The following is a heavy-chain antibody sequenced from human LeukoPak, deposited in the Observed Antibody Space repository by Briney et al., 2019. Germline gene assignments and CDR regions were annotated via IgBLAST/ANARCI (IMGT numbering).Heavy chain of an antibody. CDR3: ARGTHSSSSSDWFDP. Sequence: ASVKVSCKASGYTFTSYYMHWVRQAPGQGLEGMGIINPSGGSTSYAQKFQGRVTMTRDMSTSTVYMELSSLRSEDTAVYYCARGTHSSSSSDWFDPWGQGTLVTVSS. V-gene: IGHV1-46*01. J-gene: IGHJ5*02. CDR2: INPSGGST. D-gene: IGHD6-6*01. CDR1: GYTFTSYY.